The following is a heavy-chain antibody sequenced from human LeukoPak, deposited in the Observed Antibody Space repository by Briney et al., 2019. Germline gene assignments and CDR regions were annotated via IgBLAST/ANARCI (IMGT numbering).Heavy chain of an antibody. V-gene: IGHV1-69*13. Sequence: ASVKVSCKASGYTFTSYAMNWVRQAPGQGLEWMGGIIPIFGTANYAQKFQGRVTITADESTSTAYMELSSLRSEDTAVYYCARDYYMDVWGKGTTVTVSS. CDR3: ARDYYMDV. J-gene: IGHJ6*03. CDR2: IIPIFGTA. CDR1: GYTFTSYA.